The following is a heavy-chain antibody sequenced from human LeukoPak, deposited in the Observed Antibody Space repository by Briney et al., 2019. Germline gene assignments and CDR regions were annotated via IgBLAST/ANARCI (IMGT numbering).Heavy chain of an antibody. Sequence: GGSLRLSCAASGFTFSNYAMNWVRQAPGKGLEWVANIKKDGSEKYHADSVKGRFSISRDNAKNSLYLQMNSLRDEDTAVFYCARAAYNSGPDYWGQGTLVTVSS. D-gene: IGHD6-19*01. CDR2: IKKDGSEK. CDR3: ARAAYNSGPDY. CDR1: GFTFSNYA. V-gene: IGHV3-7*02. J-gene: IGHJ4*02.